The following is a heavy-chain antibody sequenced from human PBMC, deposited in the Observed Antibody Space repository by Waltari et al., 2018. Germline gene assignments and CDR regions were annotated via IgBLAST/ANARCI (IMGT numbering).Heavy chain of an antibody. Sequence: EVKLVEYGGGLVQPGGSLRLSCEASGFVFRSFDMNWVRQAPGKGLEWIAHIRNSGSTIYYADSVKGRFSISRDNAKESLFLQMNSLRAEDTAVYYCARHGIRLGLYYFDYWGQGALVTVSS. J-gene: IGHJ4*02. CDR3: ARHGIRLGLYYFDY. V-gene: IGHV3-48*03. CDR1: GFVFRSFD. D-gene: IGHD3-9*01. CDR2: IRNSGSTI.